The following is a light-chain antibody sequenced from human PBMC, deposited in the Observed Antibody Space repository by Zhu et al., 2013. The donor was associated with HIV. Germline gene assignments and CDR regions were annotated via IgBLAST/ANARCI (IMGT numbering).Light chain of an antibody. CDR1: QSVLYSVNNNNY. J-gene: IGKJ2*03. CDR3: QQYYTSPYS. CDR2: WAS. Sequence: DIVMTQSPDSLAVSLGERATINCKSSQSVLYSVNNNNYIAWYQQKPGQPPNLLIYWASTRESGVPDRFSGSGSGTDFTLTISSLQAEDVAVYYCQQYYTSPYSFGQGTKLEIK. V-gene: IGKV4-1*01.